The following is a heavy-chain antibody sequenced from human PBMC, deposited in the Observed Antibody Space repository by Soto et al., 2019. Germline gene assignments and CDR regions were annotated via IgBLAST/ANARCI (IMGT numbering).Heavy chain of an antibody. CDR2: IIPILGIA. J-gene: IGHJ4*02. CDR1: GHSITSHY. Sequence: SVKVSCKASGHSITSHYVHWVRQAPGQGLEWMGRIIPILGIANYAQKFQGRVTITADKSTSTAYMELSSLRSEDTAVYYCASATYSYSYEVFDYWGQGTLVTVSS. D-gene: IGHD5-18*01. V-gene: IGHV1-69*02. CDR3: ASATYSYSYEVFDY.